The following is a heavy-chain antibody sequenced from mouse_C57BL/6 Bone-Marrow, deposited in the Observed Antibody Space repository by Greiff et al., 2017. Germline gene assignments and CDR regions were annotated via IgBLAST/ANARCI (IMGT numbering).Heavy chain of an antibody. J-gene: IGHJ2*01. D-gene: IGHD1-1*01. CDR1: GYTFTSYW. CDR2: IYPGNSDT. CDR3: TKLPSVERYFDY. V-gene: IGHV1-5*01. Sequence: VQLKQSGTVLARPGASVKMSCKTSGYTFTSYWMHWVKQRPGQGLEWIGAIYPGNSDTSYNQKFKGKAKLTAVTSASTAYMELSSLTNEDSAVYYCTKLPSVERYFDYWGQGTTLTVSS.